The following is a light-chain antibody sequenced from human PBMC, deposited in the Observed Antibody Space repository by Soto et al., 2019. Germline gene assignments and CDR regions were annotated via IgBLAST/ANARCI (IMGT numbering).Light chain of an antibody. V-gene: IGKV3-20*01. Sequence: DNALTDSPCALSLSSGGTASLCCRASESVRRSYLTWYQHNRGQAPRPLIYGPSSRAAGIPDRFSGSGSGTHNTLNISRLEPEDSPVYYCRQYGASQTFGQG. CDR1: ESVRRSY. CDR2: GPS. J-gene: IGKJ1*01. CDR3: RQYGASQT.